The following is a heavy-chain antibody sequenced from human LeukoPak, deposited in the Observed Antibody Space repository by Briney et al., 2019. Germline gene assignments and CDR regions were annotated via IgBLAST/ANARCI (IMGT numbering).Heavy chain of an antibody. CDR3: AREVSSGWFLDY. CDR1: GFTFSSYA. Sequence: GGSLRLSCAASGFTFSSYAMHWVRQAPGKGLEWEAVISYDGSNKYYADSVKGRFTISRDNSKNTLYLQMNSLRAEDTAVYYCAREVSSGWFLDYWGQGTLVTVSS. V-gene: IGHV3-30-3*01. J-gene: IGHJ4*02. D-gene: IGHD6-19*01. CDR2: ISYDGSNK.